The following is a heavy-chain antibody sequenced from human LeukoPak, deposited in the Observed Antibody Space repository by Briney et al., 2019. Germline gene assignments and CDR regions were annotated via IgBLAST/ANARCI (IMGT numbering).Heavy chain of an antibody. D-gene: IGHD2-15*01. CDR3: ARAFGCYPGICGFDI. CDR2: IHYSGST. Sequence: SETLSLTCTVSGGSISSYYWSWIRQPPGKGLEWIGYIHYSGSTNYNPSLKSRVTISGDASQNQFSLKLNSVTAADTAMYYCARAFGCYPGICGFDIWGQGTMVTVSS. V-gene: IGHV4-59*01. J-gene: IGHJ3*02. CDR1: GGSISSYY.